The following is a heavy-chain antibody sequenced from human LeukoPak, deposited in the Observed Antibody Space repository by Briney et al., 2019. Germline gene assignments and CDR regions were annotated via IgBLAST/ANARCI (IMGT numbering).Heavy chain of an antibody. CDR3: ARLKRIMTTVPQFDY. D-gene: IGHD4-17*01. CDR1: GGSFSGYY. Sequence: SETLSLTCAVYGGSFSGYYWSWIRQPPGKRLEWIGEINHSGSTNYNPSLKSRVTISVDTSKNQFSLKLSSVTAADTAVYYCARLKRIMTTVPQFDYWGQGTLVTVSS. CDR2: INHSGST. J-gene: IGHJ4*02. V-gene: IGHV4-34*01.